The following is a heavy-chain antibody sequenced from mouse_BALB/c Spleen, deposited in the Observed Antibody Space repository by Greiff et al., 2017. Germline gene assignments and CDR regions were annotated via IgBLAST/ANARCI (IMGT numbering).Heavy chain of an antibody. J-gene: IGHJ4*01. Sequence: DVQLVESGGGLVQPGGSRKLSCAASGFTFSSFGMHWVRQAPEKGLEWVAYISSGSSTIYYADTVKGRFTISRDNPKNTLFLQMTSLRSEDTAMYYCARSRYYRYDTYAMDYWGQGTSVTVSS. CDR3: ARSRYYRYDTYAMDY. V-gene: IGHV5-17*02. CDR1: GFTFSSFG. D-gene: IGHD2-14*01. CDR2: ISSGSSTI.